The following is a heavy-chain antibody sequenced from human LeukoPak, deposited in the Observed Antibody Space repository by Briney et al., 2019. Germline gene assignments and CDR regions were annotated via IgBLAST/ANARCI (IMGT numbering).Heavy chain of an antibody. CDR1: GDSINAYY. V-gene: IGHV4-59*08. CDR3: ARRRAEGGSNGHYNWFDP. Sequence: SETLSLTCTVSGDSINAYYWGWIRQPPGKGLEWIGYIYFSGTTKYNPSLESRVTISVDTSKNQFSLRLSSVTAADTAVYYCARRRAEGGSNGHYNWFDPWGQGILVTVSS. CDR2: IYFSGTT. D-gene: IGHD6-13*01. J-gene: IGHJ5*02.